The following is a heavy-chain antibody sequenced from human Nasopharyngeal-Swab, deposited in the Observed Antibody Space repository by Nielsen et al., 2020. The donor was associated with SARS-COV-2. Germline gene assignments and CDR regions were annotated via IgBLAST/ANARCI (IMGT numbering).Heavy chain of an antibody. CDR2: IVPILGIA. D-gene: IGHD6-19*01. CDR3: ARNDIAVAGTAWFDP. J-gene: IGHJ5*02. V-gene: IGHV1-69*04. CDR1: GGTFSSYA. Sequence: SVKVSCKASGGTFSSYAISWVRQAPGQGLEWMGRIVPILGIANYAQKFQGRVTITADKSTSTAYMELSSLRSEDTAVYYCARNDIAVAGTAWFDPWGQGTLVTVSS.